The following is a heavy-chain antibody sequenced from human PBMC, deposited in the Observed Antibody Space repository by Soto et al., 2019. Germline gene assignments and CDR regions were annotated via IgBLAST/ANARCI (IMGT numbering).Heavy chain of an antibody. CDR3: AAASGRYGKRTFDY. D-gene: IGHD1-26*01. V-gene: IGHV1-58*01. Sequence: QMQLVQSGPEVKKPGTSVKVSCKTSGFTFTTSAVQWVRQARGQRLEWIGWIVVGSGNTNYAQKFHERVTITRDMSTTTAYMEVSSLRSEDTAVYYCAAASGRYGKRTFDYWGQGTLVTVSS. CDR1: GFTFTTSA. J-gene: IGHJ4*02. CDR2: IVVGSGNT.